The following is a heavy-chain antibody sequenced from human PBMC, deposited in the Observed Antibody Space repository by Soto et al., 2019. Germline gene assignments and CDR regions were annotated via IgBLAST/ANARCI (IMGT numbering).Heavy chain of an antibody. CDR1: GGSFSGYY. CDR2: INHCGGT. J-gene: IGHJ6*02. D-gene: IGHD3-3*02. CDR3: ARDRQYYQFWSGCQNEGPCAMDV. V-gene: IGHV4-34*02. Sequence: QVQPEQWGAGLLKPSETLSLTCAVYGGSFSGYYWTWIRQAPGKGLEWIGEINHCGGTNYNSSLKSRVTISVDTSKTQFSLILYSVTAADTAVYCCARDRQYYQFWSGCQNEGPCAMDVWGQGTTVTVSS.